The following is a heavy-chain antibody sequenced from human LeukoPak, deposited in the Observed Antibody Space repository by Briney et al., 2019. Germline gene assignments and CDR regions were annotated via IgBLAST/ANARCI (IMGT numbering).Heavy chain of an antibody. CDR1: GVTFSSYG. J-gene: IGHJ4*02. V-gene: IGHV3-33*06. CDR2: IWSEESNM. D-gene: IGHD2-15*01. Sequence: PGRSLRLSCIASGVTFSSYGMRWVRQAPGKGLEWVALIWSEESNMYYADSVKGRFTISRDNSKNTVYLHMNSLRADDTAVYYCAKDQGTYCSGGRCYSGYFESWGQGSLVTVSS. CDR3: AKDQGTYCSGGRCYSGYFES.